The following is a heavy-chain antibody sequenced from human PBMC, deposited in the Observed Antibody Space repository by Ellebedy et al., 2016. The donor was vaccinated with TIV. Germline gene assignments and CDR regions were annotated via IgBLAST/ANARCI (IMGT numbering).Heavy chain of an antibody. CDR2: INPSAGST. V-gene: IGHV1-46*02. CDR1: GYTFNTYY. D-gene: IGHD1-26*01. Sequence: ASVKVSCXATGYTFNTYYIQWVRQAPGQGLEWMGIINPSAGSTNYAQKFQGRVTMTRDTSTSTAYMELRSLRSDDTAVYYCAKGGGVDVWGQGTTVTVSS. CDR3: AKGGGVDV. J-gene: IGHJ6*02.